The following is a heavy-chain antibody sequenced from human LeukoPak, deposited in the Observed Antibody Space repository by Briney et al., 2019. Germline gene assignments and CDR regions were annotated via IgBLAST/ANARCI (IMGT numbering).Heavy chain of an antibody. CDR3: ARGVIIFYYGMDV. D-gene: IGHD3-10*01. CDR2: ISSNGGST. Sequence: GGSLRLSCSASGFTFSSYATHWVRQAPGKGLEYVSAISSNGGSTYYADSVQGRFTISRDNSKNTLYLQMSSLRAEDTAVYYCARGVIIFYYGMDVWGQGTTVTVSS. CDR1: GFTFSSYA. J-gene: IGHJ6*02. V-gene: IGHV3-64D*06.